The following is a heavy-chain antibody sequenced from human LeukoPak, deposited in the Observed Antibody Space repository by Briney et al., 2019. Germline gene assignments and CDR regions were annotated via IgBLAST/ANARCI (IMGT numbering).Heavy chain of an antibody. D-gene: IGHD3-3*01. CDR1: GFTFSSYA. J-gene: IGHJ4*02. V-gene: IGHV3-30-3*01. Sequence: QPGGSLRLSCAASGFTFSSYAMHWVRQAPGKGLEWVAVISYDGSNKYYADSVKGRFTISRDNSKNTLYLQMNSLRAEDTAVYYCARAPSGYWYYFDYWGQGTLVTVPS. CDR2: ISYDGSNK. CDR3: ARAPSGYWYYFDY.